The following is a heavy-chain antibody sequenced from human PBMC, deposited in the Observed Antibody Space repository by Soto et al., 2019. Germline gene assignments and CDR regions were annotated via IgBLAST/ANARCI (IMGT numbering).Heavy chain of an antibody. CDR1: GVSVNSGSFY. CDR2: GSYSGTT. V-gene: IGHV4-61*01. J-gene: IGHJ4*02. D-gene: IGHD4-17*01. CDR3: ARGATVTQYAY. Sequence: QVQLQESGPGLVKPSETLSLTCTVSGVSVNSGSFYWAWIRQPPGKGLEGIRFGSYSGTTNYKPSLKSRVTLSVDTSRSQISLKVTSLTAADTAVYYCARGATVTQYAYWGQGPLVTVSS.